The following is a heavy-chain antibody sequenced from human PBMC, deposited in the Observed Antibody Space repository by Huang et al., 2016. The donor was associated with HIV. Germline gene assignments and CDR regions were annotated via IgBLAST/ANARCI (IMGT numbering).Heavy chain of an antibody. CDR3: ARAYCGGDCYPGVTYRNGMDV. Sequence: QLVESGGGLVRPGGSLRISCATSGFSFDSYNMNWVRQAPGKVWEWVSCISVSSKYREYADSVKGRFTISRDNVKKSLYLQMHSLRADDTAVYYCARAYCGGDCYPGVTYRNGMDVWGQGTTVTVSS. J-gene: IGHJ6*02. CDR2: ISVSSKYR. CDR1: GFSFDSYN. D-gene: IGHD2-21*02. V-gene: IGHV3-21*01.